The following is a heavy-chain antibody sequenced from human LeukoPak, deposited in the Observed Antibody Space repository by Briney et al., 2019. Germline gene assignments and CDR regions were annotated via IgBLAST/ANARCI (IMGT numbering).Heavy chain of an antibody. J-gene: IGHJ4*02. CDR2: LSGSGGTT. CDR3: AKIRAFSGNFFVDY. D-gene: IGHD1-26*01. V-gene: IGHV3-23*01. Sequence: GGSLRLSCVASGFSFNNYGMNWVRQAPGKGLEWASSLSGSGGTTHYADSVKGRFTISRDNSKNTLFLQMNSLRAEDTAVYYCAKIRAFSGNFFVDYWGQGALVTVSS. CDR1: GFSFNNYG.